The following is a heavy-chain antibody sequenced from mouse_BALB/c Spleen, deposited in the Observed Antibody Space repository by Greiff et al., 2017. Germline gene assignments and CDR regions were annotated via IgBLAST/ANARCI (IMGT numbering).Heavy chain of an antibody. J-gene: IGHJ2*01. CDR2: ISYDGSN. Sequence: EVHLVESGPGLVKPSQSLSLTCSVTGYSITSGYYWNWIRQFPGNKLEWMGYISYDGSNNYNPSLKNRISITRDTSKNQFFLKLNSVTTEDTATYYCASLYDYDEDDYWGQGTTLTVSS. CDR3: ASLYDYDEDDY. CDR1: GYSITSGYY. D-gene: IGHD2-4*01. V-gene: IGHV3-6*02.